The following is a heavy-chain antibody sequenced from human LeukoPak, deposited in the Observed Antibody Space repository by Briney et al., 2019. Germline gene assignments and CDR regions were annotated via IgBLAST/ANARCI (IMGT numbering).Heavy chain of an antibody. CDR3: ALTTVVTYSIDY. Sequence: PGGSLRLSCAASGFTFEDYVMHWVRQAPGKGLEWVSGISWNSDSIGYADSVKGRFTISRDNAKNSLYLQMNSLRVEDTALYYCALTTVVTYSIDYWGQGTLVTVSS. CDR2: ISWNSDSI. J-gene: IGHJ4*02. D-gene: IGHD4-23*01. V-gene: IGHV3-9*01. CDR1: GFTFEDYV.